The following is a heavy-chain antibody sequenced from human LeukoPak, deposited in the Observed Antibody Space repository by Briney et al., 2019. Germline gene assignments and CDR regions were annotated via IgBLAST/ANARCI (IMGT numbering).Heavy chain of an antibody. V-gene: IGHV3-48*02. CDR2: ISSSSTI. CDR1: GLTFSTYS. Sequence: GGSLRLSCAASGLTFSTYSMNWVRQAPGKGRGCVSYISSSSTIYYADSVRGRFTISRDNAKNSLYLQMNSLRDEDTAVYYCAGNSSLYGMDVWGQGTTVTVSS. J-gene: IGHJ6*02. CDR3: AGNSSLYGMDV. D-gene: IGHD6-13*01.